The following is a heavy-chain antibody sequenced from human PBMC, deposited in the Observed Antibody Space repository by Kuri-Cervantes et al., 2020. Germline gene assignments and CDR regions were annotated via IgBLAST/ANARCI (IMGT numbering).Heavy chain of an antibody. V-gene: IGHV3-69-1*01. D-gene: IGHD2-21*01. CDR2: ISSSSTI. CDR1: GFTFSDYY. Sequence: GESLKISCAASGFTFSDYYMNWVRQAPGKGLEWVSSISSSSTIYYADSVKGRFTISRDNAKNTLYLQMNSLRAEDTAVYYCARVSAGVKWYFDLWGRGTLVTVSS. CDR3: ARVSAGVKWYFDL. J-gene: IGHJ2*01.